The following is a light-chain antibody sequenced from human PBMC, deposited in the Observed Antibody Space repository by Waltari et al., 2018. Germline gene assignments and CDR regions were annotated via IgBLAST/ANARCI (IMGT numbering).Light chain of an antibody. CDR2: GTS. V-gene: IGLV1-40*01. CDR1: GSNLGAGYA. CDR3: QSYDTSLSVV. Sequence: QSVLTQPPSVSGAPGQRVSIACTGGGSNLGAGYAGHWYQQHPGKAPKLLSYGTSTRPPGVPDRFFGSQSGTSASLAITALQAEDEAEYYCQSYDTSLSVVFGGGTKLTVL. J-gene: IGLJ2*01.